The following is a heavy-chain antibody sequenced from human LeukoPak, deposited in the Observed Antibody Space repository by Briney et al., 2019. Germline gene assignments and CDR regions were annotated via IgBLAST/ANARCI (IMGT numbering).Heavy chain of an antibody. CDR1: GFTFSGYG. J-gene: IGHJ3*02. CDR3: AREQWAADDALDI. V-gene: IGHV3-33*01. D-gene: IGHD6-13*01. CDR2: IWYDGSNE. Sequence: PGGSLRLSCAASGFTFSGYGMRWVRQAPGKGLEWVAVIWYDGSNEYYADSVKGRFTISRDNAKNTLYLQMNSLRVEDTAVYYCAREQWAADDALDIWGQGTMVTVSS.